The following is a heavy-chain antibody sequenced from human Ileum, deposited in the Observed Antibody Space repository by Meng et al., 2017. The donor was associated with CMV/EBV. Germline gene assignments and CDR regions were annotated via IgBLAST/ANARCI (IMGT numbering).Heavy chain of an antibody. V-gene: IGHV4-4*07. CDR2: ICGTGTI. D-gene: IGHD3-10*01. CDR3: ARRVREVRERSWENWLTP. CDR1: GGSISTYC. Sequence: QVQLQESGPGLVMPSEPLSLICTVSGGSISTYCWNWIRQSAGKRLEWIGRICGTGTIQYNPSFKSRLTLSLDTSKSQFSLRLTSVTAADTAVYFCARRVREVRERSWENWLTPWGQGILVTVSS. J-gene: IGHJ5*02.